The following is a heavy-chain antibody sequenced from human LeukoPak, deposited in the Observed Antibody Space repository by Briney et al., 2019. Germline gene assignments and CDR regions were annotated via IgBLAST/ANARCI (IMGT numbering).Heavy chain of an antibody. D-gene: IGHD2-15*01. J-gene: IGHJ4*02. Sequence: SVKVSCKASGGTFSSYAIGWVRQAPGQGLEWMGRIIPIFGTANYAQKFQGRVTITTDESTSTAYMELSSLRSEDTAVYYCATATPSYGYYFDYWGQGTLVTVSS. V-gene: IGHV1-69*05. CDR1: GGTFSSYA. CDR2: IIPIFGTA. CDR3: ATATPSYGYYFDY.